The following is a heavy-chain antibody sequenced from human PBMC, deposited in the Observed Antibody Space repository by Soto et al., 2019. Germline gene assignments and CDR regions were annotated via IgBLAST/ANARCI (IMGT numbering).Heavy chain of an antibody. CDR3: ARSGHIFEGVV. D-gene: IGHD3-16*01. J-gene: IGHJ4*02. Sequence: QVHLQESGPGLVKPSETLSLTCTVSGASMTNYYGSWIRQSPGKGLEHIGYVYYSGSTNYNPSLKSGVTISGDTSNNQFSLKMRSVTAADTAIDYCARSGHIFEGVVWGQGILVTVSS. CDR2: VYYSGST. CDR1: GASMTNYY. V-gene: IGHV4-59*01.